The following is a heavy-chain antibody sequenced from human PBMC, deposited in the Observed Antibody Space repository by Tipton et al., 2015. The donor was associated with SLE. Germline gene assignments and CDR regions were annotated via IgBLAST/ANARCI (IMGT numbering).Heavy chain of an antibody. CDR1: GGSISSGSYY. J-gene: IGHJ6*02. CDR2: IYTSGST. CDR3: ARISVDTTMAQRVDYGMDV. V-gene: IGHV4-61*02. D-gene: IGHD5-18*01. Sequence: TLSLTCTVSGGSISSGSYYWSWIRQPAGKGLEWIGRIYTSGSTNYSPSLKSRVTISVDTSKNQFSLKLSSVTAADTAVYYCARISVDTTMAQRVDYGMDVWGQGTTVTVSS.